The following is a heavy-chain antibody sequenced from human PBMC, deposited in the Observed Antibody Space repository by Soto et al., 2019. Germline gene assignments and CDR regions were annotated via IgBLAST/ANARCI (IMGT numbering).Heavy chain of an antibody. CDR1: GYTFTSYD. D-gene: IGHD6-19*01. J-gene: IGHJ4*02. V-gene: IGHV1-8*01. CDR3: AREFDSSGWVDY. Sequence: GASVKVSCKASGYTFTSYDINWVRQATGQGLEWMGWVNPNSGNTGYAQKFQGRVTMTRNTSISTAYMELSSLRSEDTAVYYCAREFDSSGWVDYWGQGTLVTVSS. CDR2: VNPNSGNT.